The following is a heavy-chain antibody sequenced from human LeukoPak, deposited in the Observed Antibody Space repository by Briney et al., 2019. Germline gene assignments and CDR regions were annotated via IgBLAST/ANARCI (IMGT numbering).Heavy chain of an antibody. CDR3: AGGHTYYDILTGYYDLFDY. CDR1: GFTFSGSA. J-gene: IGHJ4*02. D-gene: IGHD3-9*01. V-gene: IGHV3-73*01. Sequence: GGSLRLSCAASGFTFSGSAMHWVRQASGKGLEWVGRIRSKANSYATAYAASVKGRFTISRDDSKNTAYLQMNSLKTEDTAVYYCAGGHTYYDILTGYYDLFDYWGQGTLVTVSS. CDR2: IRSKANSYAT.